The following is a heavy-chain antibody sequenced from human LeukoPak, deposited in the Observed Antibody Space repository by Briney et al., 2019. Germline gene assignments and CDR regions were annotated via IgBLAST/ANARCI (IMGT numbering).Heavy chain of an antibody. J-gene: IGHJ3*01. CDR2: IYYSGST. V-gene: IGHV4-59*01. CDR1: GGSISSYY. Sequence: SETLSLTCTVSGGSISSYYWSWIRQPPGKGLEWIGYIYYSGSTNYNPSLKSRVTISVDTSKNQFSLKLSSVTAADTAVYYCARVSMYSYPLGAFDVWGQGTMVTVSS. CDR3: ARVSMYSYPLGAFDV. D-gene: IGHD5-18*01.